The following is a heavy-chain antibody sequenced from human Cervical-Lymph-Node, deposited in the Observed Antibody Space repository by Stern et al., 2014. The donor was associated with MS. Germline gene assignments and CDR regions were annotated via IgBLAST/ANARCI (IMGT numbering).Heavy chain of an antibody. CDR3: AAKRDYYDSSGTDAFDI. Sequence: QLVESGPEVKKPGTSVKVSCKASGFTFTSSAVQWVRQARGQRLEWIGWIVVGSGNTNYAKKFQERVTITRDMSTSTAYMELSSLRSEDTAVYYCAAKRDYYDSSGTDAFDIWGQGTMVTVSS. J-gene: IGHJ3*02. CDR2: IVVGSGNT. CDR1: GFTFTSSA. D-gene: IGHD3-22*01. V-gene: IGHV1-58*01.